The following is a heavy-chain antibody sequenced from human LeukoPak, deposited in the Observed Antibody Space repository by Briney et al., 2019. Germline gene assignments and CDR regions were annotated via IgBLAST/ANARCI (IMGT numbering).Heavy chain of an antibody. J-gene: IGHJ4*02. CDR3: AKDMGSGWYGGTDCFDY. CDR2: ISGSGGST. V-gene: IGHV3-23*01. Sequence: PGGSLRLSCAASGFTFSSYAMSRVRQAPGKGLEWVSAISGSGGSTYYADSVKGRFTISRDNSKNTLYLQMNSLRAEDTAVYYCAKDMGSGWYGGTDCFDYWGQGTLVTVSS. D-gene: IGHD6-19*01. CDR1: GFTFSSYA.